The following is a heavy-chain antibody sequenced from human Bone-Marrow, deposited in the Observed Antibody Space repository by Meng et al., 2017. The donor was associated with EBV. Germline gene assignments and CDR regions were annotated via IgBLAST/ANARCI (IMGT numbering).Heavy chain of an antibody. CDR3: SRDLVGSDDD. Sequence: EVQLVESXXALVQXGGSLRLSCAASGFSFSRYWMHWVRQVPGKGLVWVSRTNEDGRITNYADSVKGRFTISRDNTKNTLYLQMNSLRAEDTAVYFCSRDLVGSDDDWGQGTLGNVSS. CDR2: TNEDGRIT. D-gene: IGHD6-25*01. CDR1: GFSFSRYW. J-gene: IGHJ4*02. V-gene: IGHV3-74*01.